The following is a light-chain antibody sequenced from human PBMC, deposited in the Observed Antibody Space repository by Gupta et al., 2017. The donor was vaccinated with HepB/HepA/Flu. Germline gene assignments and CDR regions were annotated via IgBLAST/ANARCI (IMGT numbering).Light chain of an antibody. CDR2: GAS. J-gene: IGKJ2*01. V-gene: IGKV3-20*01. CDR1: QSVSSTY. Sequence: EIGLTQSPGTLSLSPGERAILSCRASQSVSSTYLAWYQQKPGQTPRLLIYGASSRATGIPDRFSGSGSGTDFTLTISRLEPEDFAVYYCQQYGSSPYTFGQGTKLEIK. CDR3: QQYGSSPYT.